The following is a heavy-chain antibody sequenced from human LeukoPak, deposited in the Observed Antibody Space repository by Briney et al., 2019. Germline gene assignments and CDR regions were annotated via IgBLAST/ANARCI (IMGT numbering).Heavy chain of an antibody. CDR2: VNSDGSWT. V-gene: IGHV3-74*01. CDR1: GNYW. D-gene: IGHD2-2*01. CDR3: VSFYETN. Sequence: GGSLRLSYAASGNYWMHWVRQAPGKGLVWVSHVNSDGSWTSHADSVKGRFTISKDNAKNTVYLQMNNLRTEDTAVYYCVSFYETNWGRGTLVTVSS. J-gene: IGHJ4*02.